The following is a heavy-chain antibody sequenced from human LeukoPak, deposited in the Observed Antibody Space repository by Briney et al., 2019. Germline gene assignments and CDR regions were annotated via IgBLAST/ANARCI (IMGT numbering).Heavy chain of an antibody. V-gene: IGHV3-48*03. CDR1: GFALISSE. Sequence: PGGSLRLSCAASGFALISSEMNWVRQAPGKGLEWVSHIHSGGTTMYNADAVKGRFTISRDSAKNSLYLQMSNLRAEDTAVYYCTREVVTQSIYSGYDAFDIWGRGTMVTVSS. CDR3: TREVVTQSIYSGYDAFDI. D-gene: IGHD5-12*01. CDR2: IHSGGTTM. J-gene: IGHJ3*02.